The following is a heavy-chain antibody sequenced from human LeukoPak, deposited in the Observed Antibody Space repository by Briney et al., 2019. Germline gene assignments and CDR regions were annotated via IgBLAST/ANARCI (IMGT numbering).Heavy chain of an antibody. CDR2: IIPIFGTA. Sequence: GASVKVSCKASGYPFSTYTLNWVRQAPGQGLEWMGGIIPIFGTANYAQKFQGRVTITADESTSTAYMELSSLRSEDTAVYYCARDLGGPATDYYYMDVWGKGTTVTVSS. J-gene: IGHJ6*03. CDR3: ARDLGGPATDYYYMDV. V-gene: IGHV1-69*13. CDR1: GYPFSTYT. D-gene: IGHD2-15*01.